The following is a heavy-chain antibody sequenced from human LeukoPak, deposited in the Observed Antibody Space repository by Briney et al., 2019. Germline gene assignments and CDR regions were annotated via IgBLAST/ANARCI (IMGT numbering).Heavy chain of an antibody. J-gene: IGHJ4*02. CDR1: GGSFSGYY. Sequence: SETLSLTCAVYGGSFSGYYWSWIRQPPGKGLEWIGEINHSGSTNYNPSLKSRVTISVDTSKNQFSLKLSSVTAADTAVYYCARGTTELDYWGQGTLVTVSS. V-gene: IGHV4-34*01. CDR2: INHSGST. D-gene: IGHD1-1*01. CDR3: ARGTTELDY.